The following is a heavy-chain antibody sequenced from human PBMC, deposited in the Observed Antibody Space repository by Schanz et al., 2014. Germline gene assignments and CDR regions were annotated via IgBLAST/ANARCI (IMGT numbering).Heavy chain of an antibody. V-gene: IGHV3-23*01. Sequence: EVKLLESGGTLVRPGGPWGSSVAASGFIFSTFALGWARQAPGKGLEWVSTIGTSGGTNYAEPVKGRFTISRDNSKNTLYLQMNSLRAEDTAVYYCVRDSFFAFDYWGQGTLVTVSS. CDR1: GFIFSTFA. J-gene: IGHJ4*02. CDR2: IGTSGGT. CDR3: VRDSFFAFDY. D-gene: IGHD3-3*01.